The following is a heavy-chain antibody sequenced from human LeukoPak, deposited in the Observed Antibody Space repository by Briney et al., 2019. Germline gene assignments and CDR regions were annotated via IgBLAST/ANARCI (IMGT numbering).Heavy chain of an antibody. J-gene: IGHJ5*02. D-gene: IGHD2-15*01. Sequence: PSETLSLTCIVSGGSISGYYWSWIRQPAGKGLEWIGHMDTSGHTNHNSSHMSRVTMSVDTSKNQFSLRLTSVTAADTAVYYCARHWSHSVAQFGRSFWFDPWGQGTLVTVSS. CDR1: GGSISGYY. V-gene: IGHV4-4*07. CDR2: MDTSGHT. CDR3: ARHWSHSVAQFGRSFWFDP.